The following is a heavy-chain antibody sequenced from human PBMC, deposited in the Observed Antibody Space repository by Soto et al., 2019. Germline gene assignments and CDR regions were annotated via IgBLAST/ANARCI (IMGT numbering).Heavy chain of an antibody. Sequence: GGSLRLSCAASGFTFSSYGMHWVRQAPGKGLEWVAVISYDGSNKYYADSVKDRFTISRDNSKNTLYLQMNSLRAEDTAVYYCEKGGGIAEAGTLFDYWGQGTLVTVSS. V-gene: IGHV3-30*18. CDR1: GFTFSSYG. CDR3: EKGGGIAEAGTLFDY. J-gene: IGHJ4*02. D-gene: IGHD6-13*01. CDR2: ISYDGSNK.